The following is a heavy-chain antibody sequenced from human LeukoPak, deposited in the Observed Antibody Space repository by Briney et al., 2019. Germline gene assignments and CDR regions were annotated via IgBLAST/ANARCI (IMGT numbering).Heavy chain of an antibody. CDR1: GYTFSSYW. V-gene: IGHV5-51*01. D-gene: IGHD6-19*01. Sequence: GESLQISCKGSGYTFSSYWIGWVRQMPGKGLEYMGIIYPDDSDTRYSPSFQGQVTISADRSTNTAYLQWSGLKASDTAMYYCARRRGKGYSSGWIDYWGQGTLVTVSS. CDR3: ARRRGKGYSSGWIDY. J-gene: IGHJ4*02. CDR2: IYPDDSDT.